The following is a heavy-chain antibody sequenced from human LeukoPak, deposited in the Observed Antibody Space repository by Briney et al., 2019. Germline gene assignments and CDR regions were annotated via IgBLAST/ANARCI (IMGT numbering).Heavy chain of an antibody. V-gene: IGHV3-33*05. D-gene: IGHD3-22*01. CDR1: GFTFSSFG. J-gene: IGHJ2*01. Sequence: VGSLRLSCAASGFTFSSFGMHWVRQAPGKGLEWVAVLLSDGSIQYYAASVKGRFTISRDNSMNTLYLQVNSLRVDDTAVYYCARDPADYDSSGSYSYWYFDLWGRGTPVTVSS. CDR3: ARDPADYDSSGSYSYWYFDL. CDR2: LLSDGSIQ.